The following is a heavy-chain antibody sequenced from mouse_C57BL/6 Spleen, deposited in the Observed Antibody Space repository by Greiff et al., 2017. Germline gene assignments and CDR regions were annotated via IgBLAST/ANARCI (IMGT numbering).Heavy chain of an antibody. J-gene: IGHJ3*01. V-gene: IGHV5-17*01. CDR3: ARDRSRLADFGC. CDR1: GFTFSDYG. D-gene: IGHD3-2*02. Sequence: EVKLMESGGGLVKPGGSLKLSCAASGFTFSDYGMHWVRQAPGKGLEWVAYISSGSSTTYYADKLKGRSTISRDNANNTLYLQMTSLRSEDTAMYYCARDRSRLADFGCWGQGTMVTVST. CDR2: ISSGSSTT.